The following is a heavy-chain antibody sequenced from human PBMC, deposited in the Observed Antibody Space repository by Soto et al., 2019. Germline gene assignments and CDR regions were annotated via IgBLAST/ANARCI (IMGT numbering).Heavy chain of an antibody. CDR1: GFTFSSYA. CDR3: AKDRTAVARGAEYFQH. V-gene: IGHV3-23*01. CDR2: ISGSGGST. D-gene: IGHD6-19*01. Sequence: PGGSLRLSCAASGFTFSSYAMSWVRQAPGKGLEWVSAISGSGGSTYYADSVKGRFTISRDNSKNTLYLQMNSLRAEDTAVYYCAKDRTAVARGAEYFQHWGKGTLVTVSS. J-gene: IGHJ1*01.